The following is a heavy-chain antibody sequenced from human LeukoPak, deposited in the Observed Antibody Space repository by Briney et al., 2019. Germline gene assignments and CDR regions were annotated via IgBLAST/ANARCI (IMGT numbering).Heavy chain of an antibody. CDR1: GGSISSSRYY. V-gene: IGHV4-39*02. CDR2: GYYSGNI. J-gene: IGHJ4*02. D-gene: IGHD3-22*01. Sequence: SETLSLTCTVSGGSISSSRYYWGWVRQPPGKGLDWIGSGYYSGNIFYNSSLKSRATISVDTSKNQFSLKLSSVTGADTGVYYCAGDGGDYDSSVYLVDYWGQGALVTVSS. CDR3: AGDGGDYDSSVYLVDY.